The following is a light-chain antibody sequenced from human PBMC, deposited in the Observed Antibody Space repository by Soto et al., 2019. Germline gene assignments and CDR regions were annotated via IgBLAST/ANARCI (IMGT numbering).Light chain of an antibody. V-gene: IGKV3-20*01. CDR2: AAS. Sequence: EIVLTQSPGTLSLSPGERATLSCRASEFLSSSYLVWYQQKPGQAPRLLIYAASMRATGNPDRFSGSGSATEYTLTINPLEPEDFAVYYCQQQGTFGQGTKLEIK. J-gene: IGKJ2*01. CDR3: QQQGT. CDR1: EFLSSSY.